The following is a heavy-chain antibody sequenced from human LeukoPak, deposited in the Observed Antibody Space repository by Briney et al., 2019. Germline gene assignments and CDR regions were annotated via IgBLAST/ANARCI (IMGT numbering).Heavy chain of an antibody. Sequence: GGSLRLSCAASGFTFISYGMHWVRQAPGKGLEWVAIISKDGSDKNYADSVKGRFIISRDNSKNTLYLQMSSLRAEDTAVYYCAKEYDGYWGQGTLVTVSS. V-gene: IGHV3-30*18. CDR1: GFTFISYG. J-gene: IGHJ4*02. CDR3: AKEYDGY. CDR2: ISKDGSDK. D-gene: IGHD1-1*01.